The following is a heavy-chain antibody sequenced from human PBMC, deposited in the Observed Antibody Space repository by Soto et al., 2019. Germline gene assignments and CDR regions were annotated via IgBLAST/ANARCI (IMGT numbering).Heavy chain of an antibody. J-gene: IGHJ6*02. V-gene: IGHV1-2*04. CDR1: GYTFTGYY. CDR3: ARTGIASDKAMSGHYYYYYGMEV. CDR2: INPNSGGT. Sequence: ASVKVSCKAAGYTFTGYYMHWVRQAPGQGLEWMGWINPNSGGTNYAQKFQGWVTMTRDTSISTAYMELSRLRSDDTAVYYCARTGIASDKAMSGHYYYYYGMEVWGQGTTVTVSS. D-gene: IGHD5-18*01.